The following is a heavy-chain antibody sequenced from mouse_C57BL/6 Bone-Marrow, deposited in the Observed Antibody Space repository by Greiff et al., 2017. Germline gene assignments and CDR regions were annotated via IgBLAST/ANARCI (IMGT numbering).Heavy chain of an antibody. CDR1: GYTFTDYS. V-gene: IGHV1-19*01. CDR2: INPYNGGT. D-gene: IGHD1-1*01. J-gene: IGHJ1*03. CDR3: AREYYYGSFYWYFDV. Sequence: VQLKESGPVLVKPGASVKMSCKASGYTFTDYSMNWVKQSHGKSLEWIGVINPYNGGTSYNQKFKGKATLTVDKSSSTAYMELNSLTSEDSAVYYCAREYYYGSFYWYFDVWGTGTTVTVSS.